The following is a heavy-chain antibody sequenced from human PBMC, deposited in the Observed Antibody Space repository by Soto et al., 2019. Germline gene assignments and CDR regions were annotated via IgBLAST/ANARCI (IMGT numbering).Heavy chain of an antibody. CDR1: GFTFSSYG. J-gene: IGHJ4*02. CDR2: ISYDGSNN. D-gene: IGHD4-17*01. V-gene: IGHV3-30*18. CDR3: AKDTLRQTVITLDY. Sequence: QVQLVESGGGVVQPGRSLRLSCAASGFTFSSYGMHWVRQAPGKGLEWVAVISYDGSNNYYADSVKGRFTISRDNSKNTLYLQMNRLRAGETAVYYCAKDTLRQTVITLDYWGQGTLVTVSS.